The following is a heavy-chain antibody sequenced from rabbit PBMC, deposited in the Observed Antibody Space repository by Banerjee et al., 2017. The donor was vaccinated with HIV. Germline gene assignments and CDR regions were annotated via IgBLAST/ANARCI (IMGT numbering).Heavy chain of an antibody. Sequence: QEQLEESGGDLVKPEGSLTITCTASGFSFSNKYVMCWVRQAPGKGLEWIGCINSSSRNVVYASWATGRFTISKTSTTVTLQMTSLTAADTATYFCARGIDIGTHLDLWGQGTLVTVS. CDR2: INSSSRNV. J-gene: IGHJ3*01. CDR1: GFSFSNKYV. CDR3: ARGIDIGTHLDL. V-gene: IGHV1S45*01.